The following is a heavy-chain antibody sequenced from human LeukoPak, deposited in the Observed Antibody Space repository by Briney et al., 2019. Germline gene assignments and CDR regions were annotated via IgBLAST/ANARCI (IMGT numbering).Heavy chain of an antibody. CDR1: GYTFARYG. Sequence: GASVKVSCKGSGYTFARYGVSWVRQAPGQGLEWLGWQSIYTGNTNYAQKVQGRVTMTTETSTNTAYMELRSLRSDDTAVYYCAKPGGFGGGSYFWSAKARGARPFDYWGQGTLVTVSS. J-gene: IGHJ4*02. D-gene: IGHD1-26*01. V-gene: IGHV1-18*01. CDR3: AKPGGFGGGSYFWSAKARGARPFDY. CDR2: QSIYTGNT.